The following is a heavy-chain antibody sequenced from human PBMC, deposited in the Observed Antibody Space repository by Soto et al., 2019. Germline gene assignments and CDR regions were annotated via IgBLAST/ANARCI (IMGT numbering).Heavy chain of an antibody. V-gene: IGHV3-48*03. CDR2: ISTSGSTI. CDR3: VKGLEP. CDR1: GFIISTYE. J-gene: IGHJ5*02. Sequence: PGGSLRLSCAASGFIISTYELNWVRQAPGKGLEWVSYISTSGSTILYADSVKGRFTLSRDNAKNSLYLQMTSLRVEDTAVYYYVKGLEPWGQGTLVTVSS.